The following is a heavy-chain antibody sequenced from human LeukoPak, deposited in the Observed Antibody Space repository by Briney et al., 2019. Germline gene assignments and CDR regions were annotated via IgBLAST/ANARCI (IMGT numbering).Heavy chain of an antibody. J-gene: IGHJ6*02. D-gene: IGHD4/OR15-4a*01. V-gene: IGHV3-21*04. Sequence: GGSLRLSCAASGFTFSSYSMNWVRQAPGKGLEWVSSISSSSSYIYYADSVKGRFTISRDNAKNSLYLQMNSLRAEDTAVYYCARWCRRYYYGMDVWGQGTTVTVSS. CDR2: ISSSSSYI. CDR1: GFTFSSYS. CDR3: ARWCRRYYYGMDV.